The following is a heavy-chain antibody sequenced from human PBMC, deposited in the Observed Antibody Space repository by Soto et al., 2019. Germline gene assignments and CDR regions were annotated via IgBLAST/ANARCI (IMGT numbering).Heavy chain of an antibody. D-gene: IGHD2-2*01. V-gene: IGHV3-48*03. CDR1: GFTFSSYE. CDR2: ISSSGSTI. J-gene: IGHJ6*02. CDR3: ARVIVVPAAPYYYYGMDV. Sequence: GGSLRLSCAASGFTFSSYEMNWVRQAPGKGLEWVSYISSSGSTIYYADSVKGRFTISRDNAKNSLYLQMNSLRAEDTAVYYCARVIVVPAAPYYYYGMDVWGQGTTVTSP.